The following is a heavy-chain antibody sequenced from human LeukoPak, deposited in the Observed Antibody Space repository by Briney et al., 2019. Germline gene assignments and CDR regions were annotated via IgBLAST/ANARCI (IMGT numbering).Heavy chain of an antibody. J-gene: IGHJ4*02. CDR1: GFTLSSFE. CDR3: AREGEAGPYYFDY. D-gene: IGHD3-16*01. V-gene: IGHV3-48*03. CDR2: ISSSGTTI. Sequence: GGSLRLSCAASGFTLSSFEMNWVRQAPGRGLEWISYISSSGTTIYYADSVKGRFTISRDNAKNSLYLQMNSLRAEDTAVYYCAREGEAGPYYFDYWGQGTLVTVSS.